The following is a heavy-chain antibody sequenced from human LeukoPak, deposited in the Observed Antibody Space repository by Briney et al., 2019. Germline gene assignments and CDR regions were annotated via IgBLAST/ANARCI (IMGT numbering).Heavy chain of an antibody. Sequence: SETLSLTCTVSGGSISSYYWSWLRQPPGKGLEWIGYIYYSGSTNYNPSLTSRVTISVDTSKNQFSLKLSSVTAADTAVYYCAREITIFGVVRFDPWGQGTLVTVSS. CDR1: GGSISSYY. CDR2: IYYSGST. V-gene: IGHV4-59*01. J-gene: IGHJ5*02. CDR3: AREITIFGVVRFDP. D-gene: IGHD3-3*01.